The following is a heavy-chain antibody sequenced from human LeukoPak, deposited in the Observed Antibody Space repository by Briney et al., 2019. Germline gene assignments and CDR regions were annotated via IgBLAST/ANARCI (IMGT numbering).Heavy chain of an antibody. Sequence: GGSLRLSCAASGFTFSSYAMSWVRQAPGKGLEWVSAISGSGGSTYYADSVKGQFTISRDNSKNTLYLQMNSLRAEDTAVYCCAKADIVGATFDYWGQGTLVTVSS. J-gene: IGHJ4*02. D-gene: IGHD1-26*01. CDR1: GFTFSSYA. CDR2: ISGSGGST. CDR3: AKADIVGATFDY. V-gene: IGHV3-23*01.